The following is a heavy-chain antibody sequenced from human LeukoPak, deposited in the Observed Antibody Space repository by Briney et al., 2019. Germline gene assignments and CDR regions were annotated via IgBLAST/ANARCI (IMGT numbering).Heavy chain of an antibody. CDR1: GFTFSSYW. D-gene: IGHD1-26*01. CDR3: SRGVGATDS. J-gene: IGHJ4*02. V-gene: IGHV3-74*01. CDR2: ITSDGSST. Sequence: GGSLRLSCTASGFTFSSYWMHWVRQAPGKGLVWVSRITSDGSSTSHADSVKGRFTISRDNAKNTLYLQMNSPRAEDTAAYYCSRGVGATDSWGQGTLVTVSS.